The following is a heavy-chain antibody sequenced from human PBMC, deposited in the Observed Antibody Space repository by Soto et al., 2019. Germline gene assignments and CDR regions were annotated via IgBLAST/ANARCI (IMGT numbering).Heavy chain of an antibody. CDR2: ISAYNGNT. CDR1: RDSFASKG. V-gene: IGHV1-18*01. CDR3: ARSYSAPGIAVAGTLAFDI. Sequence: VPVKVSCEACRDSFASKGISWLQHSPRQGLEWMGWISAYNGNTNYAQKLQGRVTMTTDTSTSTAYMELRSLRSDDTAVYYCARSYSAPGIAVAGTLAFDIWGQGTMVTV. D-gene: IGHD6-19*01. J-gene: IGHJ3*02.